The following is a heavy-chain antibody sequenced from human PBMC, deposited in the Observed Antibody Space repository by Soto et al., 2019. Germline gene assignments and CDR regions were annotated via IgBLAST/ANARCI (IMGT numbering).Heavy chain of an antibody. D-gene: IGHD2-2*01. V-gene: IGHV3-15*01. CDR1: GFTFSNAW. Sequence: GGSLRLSCAASGFTFSNAWMSWVRQAPGKGLEWVGRIKSKTDGGTTDYAAPVKGRFTISRDDSKNTLYLQMNSLKTEDTAVYYCTTDPREYQLLSFDYWGQGTLVTVSS. CDR3: TTDPREYQLLSFDY. J-gene: IGHJ4*02. CDR2: IKSKTDGGTT.